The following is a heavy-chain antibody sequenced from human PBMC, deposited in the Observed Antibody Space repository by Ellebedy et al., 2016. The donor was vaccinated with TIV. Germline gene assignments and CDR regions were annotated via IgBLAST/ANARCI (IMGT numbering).Heavy chain of an antibody. Sequence: GGSLRLXXAASRFSFSTYGMHWLRQAPGKGLEWVAVMSYDGSNEYYADSVRGRFAISRDNSKNTLYLQMNSLRTEDTAVYYCARDPRSTYCTSTNCYLSDYFDYWGQGTLGTGSS. CDR2: MSYDGSNE. CDR3: ARDPRSTYCTSTNCYLSDYFDY. D-gene: IGHD2-2*01. CDR1: RFSFSTYG. V-gene: IGHV3-30*03. J-gene: IGHJ4*02.